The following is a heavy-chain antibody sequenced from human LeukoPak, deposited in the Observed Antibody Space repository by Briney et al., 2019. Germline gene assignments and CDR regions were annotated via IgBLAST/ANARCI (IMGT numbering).Heavy chain of an antibody. J-gene: IGHJ4*02. D-gene: IGHD2-15*01. Sequence: PGGSLRLSCAASGFTFSSYGMHWVRQAPGKGLEWVAFIRYDGSNKYYADSVKGRFTISRDNSKNTLYLQMNSLRAEDTAVYYCARDSRYCSGGSCLDYWGQGTLVTVSS. CDR1: GFTFSSYG. CDR3: ARDSRYCSGGSCLDY. V-gene: IGHV3-30*02. CDR2: IRYDGSNK.